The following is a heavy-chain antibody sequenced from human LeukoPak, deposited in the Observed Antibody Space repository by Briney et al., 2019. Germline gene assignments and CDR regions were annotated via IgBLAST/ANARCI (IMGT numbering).Heavy chain of an antibody. V-gene: IGHV1-2*02. D-gene: IGHD2-21*02. Sequence: ASVKVSCKASGYTFTGYFMHWVRQAPGQGLEWMGWINPNIGDTSYAQKLQGRVTMTRDRSINTAYMELSRLTSDDTAVYCCARMDLDGGDSIGFDSWGQGTLVTVSS. CDR1: GYTFTGYF. J-gene: IGHJ5*01. CDR3: ARMDLDGGDSIGFDS. CDR2: INPNIGDT.